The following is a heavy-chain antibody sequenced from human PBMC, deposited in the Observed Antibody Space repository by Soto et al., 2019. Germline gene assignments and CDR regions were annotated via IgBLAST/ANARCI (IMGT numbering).Heavy chain of an antibody. V-gene: IGHV4-31*03. D-gene: IGHD6-19*01. CDR1: GGSISSGGYY. CDR2: IYYSGST. Sequence: SETLSLTCTVSGGSISSGGYYWSWIRQHPGKGLEWIGYIYYSGSTYYNPSLKSRVTISVDTSKNQFSLKLSSVTAADTAVYYCARGSYSSGWYGGFDYWGQGTLVTVSS. J-gene: IGHJ4*02. CDR3: ARGSYSSGWYGGFDY.